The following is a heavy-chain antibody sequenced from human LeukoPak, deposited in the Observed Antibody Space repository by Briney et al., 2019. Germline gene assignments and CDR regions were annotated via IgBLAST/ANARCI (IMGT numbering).Heavy chain of an antibody. CDR3: ATDTHDYGEGRGAFDI. V-gene: IGHV1-69*13. CDR2: IIPIFGTA. D-gene: IGHD4-17*01. J-gene: IGHJ3*02. Sequence: SVKVSCKASGGTFSSYAISWVRQAPGQGLEWMGGIIPIFGTANYARKFQGRVTITADESTSTAYMELSSLRSEDTAVYYCATDTHDYGEGRGAFDIWGQGTMVTVSS. CDR1: GGTFSSYA.